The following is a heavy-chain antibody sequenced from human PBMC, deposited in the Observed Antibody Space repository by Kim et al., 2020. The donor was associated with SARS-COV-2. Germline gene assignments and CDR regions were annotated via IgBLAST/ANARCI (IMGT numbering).Heavy chain of an antibody. V-gene: IGHV5-10-1*01. CDR3: ARGSDYDY. Sequence: SYTTYSPSFQGNVSISADKSINTAYLQWTSLKASDTAIYYCARGSDYDYWGQGTLVTVSS. J-gene: IGHJ4*02. D-gene: IGHD4-17*01. CDR2: SYT.